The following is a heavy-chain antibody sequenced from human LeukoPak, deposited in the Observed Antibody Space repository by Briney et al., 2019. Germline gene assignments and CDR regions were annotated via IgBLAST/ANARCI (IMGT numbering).Heavy chain of an antibody. Sequence: ASVKVSCKVSGYTLTELSMHWVRQAPGKGLEWMGGFDPEDRETIYAQKFQGRVTMTEDTSTDTAYMELSSLRSEDTAVYYCATLGMLRYFDWLSPTPRDREYYFDYWGQGTLVTVSS. CDR3: ATLGMLRYFDWLSPTPRDREYYFDY. J-gene: IGHJ4*02. CDR1: GYTLTELS. V-gene: IGHV1-24*01. D-gene: IGHD3-9*01. CDR2: FDPEDRET.